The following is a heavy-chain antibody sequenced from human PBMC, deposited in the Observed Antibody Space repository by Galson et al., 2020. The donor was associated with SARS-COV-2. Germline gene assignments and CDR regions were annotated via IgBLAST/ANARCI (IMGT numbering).Heavy chain of an antibody. V-gene: IGHV3-7*01. Sequence: PGGYLRLSCEASGFTFSSFWMSWVRQAPGKGLEWVANIKQDGSDRYYGDSVKGRFTISSDYTKNSVYLQMNSLRVEDTAVYYCARDQDGYNDFWGRGTQVTVSS. CDR2: IKQDGSDR. D-gene: IGHD5-18*01. CDR3: ARDQDGYNDF. CDR1: GFTFSSFW. J-gene: IGHJ4*02.